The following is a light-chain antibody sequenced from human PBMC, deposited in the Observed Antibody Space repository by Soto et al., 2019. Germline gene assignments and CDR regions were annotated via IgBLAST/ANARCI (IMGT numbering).Light chain of an antibody. V-gene: IGKV1-5*03. J-gene: IGKJ3*01. Sequence: DIQMTQSPSTLSASVGDRVTITCRASQSISSWLAWYQQKPGKAPKLLIYKASSLESWVPSRFSGSGSGTEFTLTISSLQPDDFATYYCQQYNSYPRTFGPGTKVDIK. CDR3: QQYNSYPRT. CDR2: KAS. CDR1: QSISSW.